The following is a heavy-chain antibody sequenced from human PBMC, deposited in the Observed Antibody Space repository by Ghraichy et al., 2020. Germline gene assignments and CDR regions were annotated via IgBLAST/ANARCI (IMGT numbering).Heavy chain of an antibody. CDR1: GFTFSSYG. D-gene: IGHD2-15*01. J-gene: IGHJ4*02. V-gene: IGHV3-33*01. Sequence: LSLTCAASGFTFSSYGMHWVRQAPGKGLEWVAVIWYDGSNKYYADSVKGRFTISRDNSKNTLYLQMNSLRAEDTAVYYCARDSAERLDYWGQGTLVTVSS. CDR2: IWYDGSNK. CDR3: ARDSAERLDY.